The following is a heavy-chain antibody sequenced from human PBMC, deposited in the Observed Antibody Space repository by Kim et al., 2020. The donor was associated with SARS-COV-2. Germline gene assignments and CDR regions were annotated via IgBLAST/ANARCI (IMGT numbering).Heavy chain of an antibody. CDR3: AREGRAYSSSWSQGWFDY. Sequence: ASVKVSCKASGYTFTGYYMHWVRQAPGQGLEWMGRINPNSGGTNYAQKFQGRVTMTRDTSISTAYMELSRLRSDDTAVYYCAREGRAYSSSWSQGWFDYWGQGTLVTVSS. CDR1: GYTFTGYY. J-gene: IGHJ4*02. D-gene: IGHD6-13*01. V-gene: IGHV1-2*06. CDR2: INPNSGGT.